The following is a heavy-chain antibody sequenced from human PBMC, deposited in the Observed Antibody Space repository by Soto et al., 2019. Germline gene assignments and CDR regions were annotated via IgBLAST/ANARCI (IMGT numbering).Heavy chain of an antibody. J-gene: IGHJ4*02. CDR3: AKSVWGGWYDFDS. V-gene: IGHV3-23*01. Sequence: EVQMLVSGGGLVQPGGSLRLSCEASGFMFSSYALTWVRQAPGKGLEWVSRISGGGDSTYYADSVKGRFTISRDNSKNTLYLQMDSLRAEDTAIYYCAKSVWGGWYDFDSWGQGTLVAVSS. CDR1: GFMFSSYA. CDR2: ISGGGDST. D-gene: IGHD6-19*01.